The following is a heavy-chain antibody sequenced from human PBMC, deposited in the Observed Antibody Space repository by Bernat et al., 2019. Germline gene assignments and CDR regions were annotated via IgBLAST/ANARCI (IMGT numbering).Heavy chain of an antibody. J-gene: IGHJ5*02. V-gene: IGHV3-53*01. Sequence: EVQLVESGGGLIQPGGSLRLSCAASGFTVTSTYMIWVRQAPGRGLEWVSVIYNDGGTNYADSVKGRFTISRDTSKNELYLQMNSVRAEDTAVYYCARDKRLDPWGQGTLVTVSS. CDR2: IYNDGGT. CDR3: ARDKRLDP. CDR1: GFTVTSTY.